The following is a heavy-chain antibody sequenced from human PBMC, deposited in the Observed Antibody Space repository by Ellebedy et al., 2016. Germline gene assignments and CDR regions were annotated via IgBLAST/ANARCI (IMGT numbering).Heavy chain of an antibody. Sequence: SETLSLXXTVSGGSINSGAYYWSWIRQPAGKGLEWIGQIYSSGRSIYNPSLKSRVSMSVDTSKNHFSLELRSVTAADTAVYYCATLTIPGGSDSWGQGILVTVSS. D-gene: IGHD3-3*01. CDR3: ATLTIPGGSDS. V-gene: IGHV4-61*09. CDR1: GGSINSGAYY. CDR2: IYSSGRS. J-gene: IGHJ4*02.